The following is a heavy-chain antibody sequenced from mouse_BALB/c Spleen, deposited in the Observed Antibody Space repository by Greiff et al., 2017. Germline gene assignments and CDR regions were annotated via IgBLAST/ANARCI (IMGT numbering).Heavy chain of an antibody. D-gene: IGHD2-3*01. V-gene: IGHV3-6*02. CDR3: ARDGGYYSYYFDY. Sequence: VQLKESGPGLVKPSQSLSLTCSVTGYSITSGYYWHWLRQFPGNTLEWMGYISYDGSNNYNPSLKNRISITRDTSKNQFFLKLNSVTTEDTATYYCARDGGYYSYYFDYWGQGTTLTVSS. CDR2: ISYDGSN. J-gene: IGHJ2*01. CDR1: GYSITSGYY.